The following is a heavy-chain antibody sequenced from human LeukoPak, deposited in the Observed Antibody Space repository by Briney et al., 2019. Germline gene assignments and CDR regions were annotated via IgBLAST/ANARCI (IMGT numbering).Heavy chain of an antibody. Sequence: GGSLRLSCAASGFTFSDYYMSWIRQAPGKGLEWVSYISSSGSTIYYADSVKGRFTISRDSAKNSLYLQMNSLRAEDTAVYYCARGPDIVATMAFDYWGQGTLVTVSS. CDR3: ARGPDIVATMAFDY. D-gene: IGHD5-12*01. CDR1: GFTFSDYY. CDR2: ISSSGSTI. V-gene: IGHV3-11*01. J-gene: IGHJ4*02.